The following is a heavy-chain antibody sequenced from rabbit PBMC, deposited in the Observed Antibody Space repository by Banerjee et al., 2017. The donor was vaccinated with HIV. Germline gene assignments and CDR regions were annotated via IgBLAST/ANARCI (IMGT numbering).Heavy chain of an antibody. V-gene: IGHV1S45*01. D-gene: IGHD1-1*01. Sequence: QEQLVESGGGLVQPEGSLTLTCKASGFSFSDRDVMCWVRQAPGKGLEWIACINAATGKPVYATWAKGRFTISRTSSTTVTLRMTSLTAADTATYFCARGYADSSSGLPTYYFNLWGQGTLVTVS. J-gene: IGHJ4*01. CDR3: ARGYADSSSGLPTYYFNL. CDR2: INAATGKP. CDR1: GFSFSDRDV.